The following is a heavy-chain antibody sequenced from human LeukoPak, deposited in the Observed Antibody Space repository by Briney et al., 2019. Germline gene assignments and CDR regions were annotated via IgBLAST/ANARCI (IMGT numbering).Heavy chain of an antibody. CDR2: IYTSGST. V-gene: IGHV4-61*02. D-gene: IGHD3-10*01. CDR3: ARDGSRGSFYFDY. CDR1: GGSISSGSYY. Sequence: PSQTLSLTCTVSGGSISSGSYYWSWIRQPAGKGLEWIGRIYTSGSTNYNPSLKSRVTISVDTSKNQFSLKLSSVTAADTAVYYGARDGSRGSFYFDYWGQGTLVTVSS. J-gene: IGHJ4*02.